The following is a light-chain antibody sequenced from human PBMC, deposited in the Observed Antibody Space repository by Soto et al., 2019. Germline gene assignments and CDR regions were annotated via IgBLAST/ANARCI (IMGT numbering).Light chain of an antibody. CDR1: NSDVGGYNY. Sequence: QSVLTQPASVSGSPGQSITIPCTGTNSDVGGYNYVSWYQHHPGKAPKLMIYEVFNRPSGVSSRSSGSKSGSTASLTISGLQAEDEADYYCSSYTTTNTLYVFGTGTKVTVL. J-gene: IGLJ1*01. V-gene: IGLV2-14*01. CDR3: SSYTTTNTLYV. CDR2: EVF.